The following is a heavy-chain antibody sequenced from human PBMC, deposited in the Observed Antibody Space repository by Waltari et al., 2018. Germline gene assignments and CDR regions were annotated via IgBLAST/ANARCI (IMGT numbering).Heavy chain of an antibody. CDR1: GGSISRSRYY. V-gene: IGHV4-39*07. J-gene: IGHJ4*02. Sequence: QLQLQESGPGLVKPSETLSLTCTVSGGSISRSRYYWGWIRQPPGKGLEWIGSIYYSGSTYYNPSLKSRVTISVDTSKNQFSLKLSSVTAADTAVYYCAIKEMATINYWGQGTLVTVSS. CDR2: IYYSGST. CDR3: AIKEMATINY. D-gene: IGHD5-12*01.